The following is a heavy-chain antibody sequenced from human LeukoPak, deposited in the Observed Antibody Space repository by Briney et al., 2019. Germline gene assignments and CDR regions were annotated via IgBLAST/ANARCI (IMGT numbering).Heavy chain of an antibody. J-gene: IGHJ4*02. CDR1: GGSISSGGYY. D-gene: IGHD6-13*01. Sequence: PSQTLSLTCTVSGGSISSGGYYWSWIRQPPGKGLEWIGYIYHSGSTYYNPSLKSRVTISVDRSKNQFSLKLSSVTAADTAVYYCARDLHIAAAGTCPDYWGQGTLVTVSS. CDR3: ARDLHIAAAGTCPDY. CDR2: IYHSGST. V-gene: IGHV4-30-2*01.